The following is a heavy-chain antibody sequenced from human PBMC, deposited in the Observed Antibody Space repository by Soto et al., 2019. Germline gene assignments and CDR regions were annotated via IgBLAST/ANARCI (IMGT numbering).Heavy chain of an antibody. V-gene: IGHV4-38-2*02. CDR2: IHHSGST. D-gene: IGHD3-22*01. Sequence: AWETLFLTFTVSGYSISNGYYWGWIRQPPGKGLEWIGYIHHSGSTDYSPSLKSRVTLSVDMSKNQFSLKMKSVTAGDTAVYYCARGVSSGFYYTFDYWGQGNLVTVSS. J-gene: IGHJ4*02. CDR3: ARGVSSGFYYTFDY. CDR1: GYSISNGYY.